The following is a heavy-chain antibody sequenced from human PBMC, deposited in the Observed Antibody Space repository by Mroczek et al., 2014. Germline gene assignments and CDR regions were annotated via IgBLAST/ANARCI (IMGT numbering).Heavy chain of an antibody. CDR3: ARGHYGGNSGSEYFQH. CDR1: GGSISSGGYY. CDR2: IYYSGST. D-gene: IGHD4-23*01. V-gene: IGHV4-31*03. Sequence: VQLVETGPGLVKPSQTLSLTCTVSGGSISSGGYYWSWIRQHPGKGLEWIGYIYYSGSTYYNPSLKSRVTISVDTSKNQFSLKLSSVTAADTAVYYCARGHYGGNSGSEYFQHWGQGTLVTVSS. J-gene: IGHJ1*01.